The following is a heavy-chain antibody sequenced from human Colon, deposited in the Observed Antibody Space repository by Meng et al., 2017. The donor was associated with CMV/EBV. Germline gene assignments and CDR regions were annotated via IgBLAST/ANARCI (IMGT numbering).Heavy chain of an antibody. J-gene: IGHJ5*02. CDR3: ARGTGQSYNWFDP. CDR1: GFDWSRYP. Sequence: AYGFDWSRYPIHWVRQDPGKGLEGVSSISSSSSYIYYADSVKGRFTISRDNAKNSLYLQMNSLRAEDTAVYYCARGTGQSYNWFDPWGQGTLVTVSS. CDR2: ISSSSSYI. D-gene: IGHD1-14*01. V-gene: IGHV3-21*01.